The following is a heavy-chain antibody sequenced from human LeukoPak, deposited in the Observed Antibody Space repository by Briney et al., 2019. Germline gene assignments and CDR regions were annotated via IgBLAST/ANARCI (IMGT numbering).Heavy chain of an antibody. J-gene: IGHJ4*02. Sequence: ASVKVSCKASGYTFTSYGISWVRQAPGQGLEWMGWISAYNGNTNYAQKLQGRVTMTTDTSTSTAYMELRSLRSDDTAVYYCARDAHLRGGIAAAGKAHWGQGTLVTVSS. CDR3: ARDAHLRGGIAAAGKAH. D-gene: IGHD6-13*01. CDR2: ISAYNGNT. V-gene: IGHV1-18*01. CDR1: GYTFTSYG.